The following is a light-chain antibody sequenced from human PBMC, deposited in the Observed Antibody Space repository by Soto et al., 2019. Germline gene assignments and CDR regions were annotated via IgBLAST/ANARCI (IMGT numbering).Light chain of an antibody. Sequence: QSVLTQPASVSGSPGQSITISCTGTSSDVGGYHYVSWYQLLPGKAPKLILFEVSIRPSGVSYRFSGSKSGNTASLTISGLQADDEGHYYCSSYAGSNNFVFGTGTKVTVL. CDR2: EVS. V-gene: IGLV2-14*01. J-gene: IGLJ1*01. CDR1: SSDVGGYHY. CDR3: SSYAGSNNFV.